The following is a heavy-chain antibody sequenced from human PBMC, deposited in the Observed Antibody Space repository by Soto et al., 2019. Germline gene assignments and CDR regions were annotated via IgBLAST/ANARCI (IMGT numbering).Heavy chain of an antibody. V-gene: IGHV4-59*12. CDR2: IYYSGST. CDR1: GAPFSSSY. CDR3: ARVPGP. J-gene: IGHJ5*02. Sequence: PSETLSLTCPAPGAPFSSSYWSWIRQPPGKGLEWIGYIYYSGSTNYNPSLKSRVTISVDTSENQFSLKLSSVTAADTAVYYCARVPGPWGQGTLVTVSS.